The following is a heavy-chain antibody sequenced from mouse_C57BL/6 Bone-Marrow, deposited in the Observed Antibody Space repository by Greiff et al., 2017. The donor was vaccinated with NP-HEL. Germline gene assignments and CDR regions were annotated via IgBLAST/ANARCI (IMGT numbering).Heavy chain of an antibody. CDR3: ARDRGAYDYGAY. Sequence: EVQLVESGGGLVKPGGSLKLSCAASGFTFSSYAMSWVRQTPEKRLEWVATISDGGSYTYYPDNVKGRFTISRDNAKNNLYLQMSHLKSEDTAMYYCARDRGAYDYGAYWGQGTLVTVSA. CDR2: ISDGGSYT. J-gene: IGHJ3*01. V-gene: IGHV5-4*01. CDR1: GFTFSSYA. D-gene: IGHD2-4*01.